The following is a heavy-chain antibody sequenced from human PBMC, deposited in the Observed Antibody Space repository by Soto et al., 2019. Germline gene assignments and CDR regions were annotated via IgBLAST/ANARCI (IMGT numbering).Heavy chain of an antibody. CDR1: GYTFTSYA. CDR3: ACFYYDSSGYNLFDP. CDR2: INAGNGNT. J-gene: IGHJ5*02. V-gene: IGHV1-3*01. D-gene: IGHD3-22*01. Sequence: ASVKVSCKASGYTFTSYAMHWVRQAPGQRLEWMGWINAGNGNTKYSQKFQGRVTITRDTSASTAYMELSSLRSEDTAVYYCACFYYDSSGYNLFDPWGQGTLVTVYS.